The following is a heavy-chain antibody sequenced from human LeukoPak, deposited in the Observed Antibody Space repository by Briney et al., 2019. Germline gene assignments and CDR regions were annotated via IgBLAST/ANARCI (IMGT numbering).Heavy chain of an antibody. V-gene: IGHV3-30-3*01. CDR1: GFTFNSYA. CDR2: ISYDGSNK. Sequence: GGSLRLSCAASGFTFNSYAMHWVRQAPGKGLEWVAVISYDGSNKHYADSVKGRLTISRDNSKNTLYLQMNSLRAEDTAVYYCARDGGRGYSYGYDYYYGMDVWGQGTTVTVSS. CDR3: ARDGGRGYSYGYDYYYGMDV. D-gene: IGHD5-18*01. J-gene: IGHJ6*02.